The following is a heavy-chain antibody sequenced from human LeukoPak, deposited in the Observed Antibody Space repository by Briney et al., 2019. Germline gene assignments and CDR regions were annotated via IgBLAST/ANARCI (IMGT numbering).Heavy chain of an antibody. J-gene: IGHJ3*02. D-gene: IGHD3-16*01. V-gene: IGHV1-46*01. Sequence: GASVKVSCKTSGYTFTSYYIHWVRQAPGQGLEWMGIINPSGGGTSYTQKFQGRVTMTRDMSTSTVYMELSSLRSEDSAVYYCARDWARVMRIDYQNDIFDIWGQGTVVTVSS. CDR3: ARDWARVMRIDYQNDIFDI. CDR1: GYTFTSYY. CDR2: INPSGGGT.